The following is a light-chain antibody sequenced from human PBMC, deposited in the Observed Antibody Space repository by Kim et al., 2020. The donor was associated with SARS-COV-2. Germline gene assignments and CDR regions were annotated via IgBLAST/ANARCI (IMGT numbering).Light chain of an antibody. J-gene: IGLJ3*02. V-gene: IGLV2-14*03. Sequence: DAYNYVSWYQQHPGKAPQLMIHNVTKRPSGVSDRFSGSKSGNTASLTISGLQAEDEANYYCYSYTTRVFGGGTQLTVL. CDR2: NVT. CDR1: DAYNY. CDR3: YSYTTRV.